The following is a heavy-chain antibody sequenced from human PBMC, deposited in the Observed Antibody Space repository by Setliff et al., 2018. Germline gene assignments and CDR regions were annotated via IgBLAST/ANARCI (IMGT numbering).Heavy chain of an antibody. CDR3: AKGGYGVSRYYYYMDV. CDR2: IWYDGSNK. V-gene: IGHV3-30*02. D-gene: IGHD6-13*01. Sequence: PGGSLRLSCAASGFTFSSYGMHWVRQAPGKGLEWVAFIWYDGSNKYYADSVKGRFTISRDNSKNTLYLQMNSLRAEDTAVYYCAKGGYGVSRYYYYMDVWGKGTTVTVSS. CDR1: GFTFSSYG. J-gene: IGHJ6*03.